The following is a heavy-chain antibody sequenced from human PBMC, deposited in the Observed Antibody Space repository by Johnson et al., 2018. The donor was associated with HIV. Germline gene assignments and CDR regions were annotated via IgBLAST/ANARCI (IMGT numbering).Heavy chain of an antibody. D-gene: IGHD4-11*01. V-gene: IGHV3-30*19. Sequence: QVQLVESGGGVVQPGGSLRLSCAVSGFTFSSYGMHWVRQAPGKGLEWVAVISYDGSNKYYADSVKGRFTISRDNSKNTLYLQMNSLRAEDTAVYYCAREGNYAAFDIWGKGTMVSVSS. CDR2: ISYDGSNK. CDR1: GFTFSSYG. J-gene: IGHJ3*02. CDR3: AREGNYAAFDI.